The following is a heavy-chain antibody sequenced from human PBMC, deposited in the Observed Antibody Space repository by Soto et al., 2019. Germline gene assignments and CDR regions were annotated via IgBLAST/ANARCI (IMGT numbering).Heavy chain of an antibody. D-gene: IGHD4-4*01. CDR2: INHSGST. J-gene: IGHJ6*04. V-gene: IGHV4-34*01. CDR1: GGAFSGYY. Sequence: QVQLQQWGAGLLKTSETLSITCAVYGGAFSGYYWSWVSQPPGKGLYWIGEINHSGSTNYNPSLKSRVTRAVDTSKNQFSLKLSSVTAADTAVYYCARGHGTVRYYYYGMDVWGRGTTVTVSS. CDR3: ARGHGTVRYYYYGMDV.